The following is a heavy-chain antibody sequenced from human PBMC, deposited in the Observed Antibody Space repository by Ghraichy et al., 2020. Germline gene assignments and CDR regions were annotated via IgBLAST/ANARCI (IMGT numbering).Heavy chain of an antibody. CDR1: GFTFSSYA. J-gene: IGHJ6*02. Sequence: GGSLRLSCAASGFTFSSYAMSWVRQAPGKGLEWVSAISGSGGSTYYADSVKGRFTISRDNSKNTLYLQMNSLRAEDTAVYYCAKEAGYYDSSGYYYYYGMDVWGQGTTVTVSS. V-gene: IGHV3-23*01. D-gene: IGHD3-22*01. CDR3: AKEAGYYDSSGYYYYYGMDV. CDR2: ISGSGGST.